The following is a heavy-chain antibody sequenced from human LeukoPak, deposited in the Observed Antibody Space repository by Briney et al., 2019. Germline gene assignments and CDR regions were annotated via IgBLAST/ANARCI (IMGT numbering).Heavy chain of an antibody. J-gene: IGHJ4*02. V-gene: IGHV4-34*01. CDR3: ARVDYGDYSKDFDY. D-gene: IGHD4-17*01. Sequence: SETLSLTCAVYGGSFSGYHWSWIRQPPGKGLEWNGEINHSGSTNYNPSLKSRVTISVDTSKNQFSLKLSSVTAADTAVYYCARVDYGDYSKDFDYWGQGTLVTVSS. CDR2: INHSGST. CDR1: GGSFSGYH.